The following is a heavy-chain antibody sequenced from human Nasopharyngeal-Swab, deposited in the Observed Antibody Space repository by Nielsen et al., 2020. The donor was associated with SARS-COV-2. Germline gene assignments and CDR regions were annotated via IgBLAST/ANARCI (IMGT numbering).Heavy chain of an antibody. Sequence: SETLSLTCAVYGGSFSGYYWSWIRQPPGKGLEWIGEINHSGSTNYNPYLKSRVTISVETTKNQFSLKLSSVPAADTAVYYCARGLGQYYYDSSGYYFFDYWGQGTLVTVSS. D-gene: IGHD3-22*01. CDR3: ARGLGQYYYDSSGYYFFDY. V-gene: IGHV4-34*01. CDR1: GGSFSGYY. J-gene: IGHJ4*02. CDR2: INHSGST.